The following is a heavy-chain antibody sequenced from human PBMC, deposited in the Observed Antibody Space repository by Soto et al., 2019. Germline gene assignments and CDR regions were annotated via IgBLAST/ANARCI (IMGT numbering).Heavy chain of an antibody. CDR2: IYYSGST. J-gene: IGHJ6*02. Sequence: QVQLQESGPGLVKPSETLSLTCTVSGGSISSYYWSWIRQPPGKGLEWIGYIYYSGSTNYNPSLKSRVTTAVDTSKNQFSLKLSSVTAADTAVYYCATDDYSKGRVDGYYGMDVWGQGTTVTVSS. D-gene: IGHD4-4*01. V-gene: IGHV4-59*01. CDR1: GGSISSYY. CDR3: ATDDYSKGRVDGYYGMDV.